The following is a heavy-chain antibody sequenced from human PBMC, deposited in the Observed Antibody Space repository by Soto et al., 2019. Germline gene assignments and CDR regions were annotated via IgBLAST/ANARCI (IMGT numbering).Heavy chain of an antibody. J-gene: IGHJ4*02. CDR1: GDSISSRNW. V-gene: IGHV4-4*02. CDR3: ARGGNVAAAGTIYLDS. Sequence: QVQLQESGPGLVKPSGTLSLTCAVSGDSISSRNWWTWVRQPPGKGLEWIGEIYHSGSTTYSPTLKSRVTISVDMSKNQFSLTLTSLTAADPAVYYCARGGNVAAAGTIYLDSWGQGTLVTVSS. CDR2: IYHSGST. D-gene: IGHD6-13*01.